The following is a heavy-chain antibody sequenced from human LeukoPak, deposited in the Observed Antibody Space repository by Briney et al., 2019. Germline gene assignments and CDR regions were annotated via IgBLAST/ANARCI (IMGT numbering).Heavy chain of an antibody. CDR1: GYTFTGYY. J-gene: IGHJ4*02. CDR2: INPNSGGT. V-gene: IGHV1-2*02. CDR3: AREGTDGSSYGFDY. D-gene: IGHD1-26*01. Sequence: ASVKVSCKASGYTFTGYYMHWVRQAPGQGLEGMGWINPNSGGTNYAQKFQGRVTMTRDTSISTAYMELSRLRSDDTAVYYCAREGTDGSSYGFDYWGQGTLVTVSS.